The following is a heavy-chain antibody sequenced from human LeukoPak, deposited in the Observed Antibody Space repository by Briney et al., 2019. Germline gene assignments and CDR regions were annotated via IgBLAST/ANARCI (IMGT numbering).Heavy chain of an antibody. V-gene: IGHV4-34*01. D-gene: IGHD1-1*01. CDR2: INHSGST. J-gene: IGHJ4*02. CDR3: ARRSQYNWNDFFAFDY. Sequence: SETLSLTCAVYGGSFSGYYWSWIRQPPGTGLEWMGEINHSGSTNYNPSLKSRVTISVDTSKNQFSLKLSSVTAADTAVYYCARRSQYNWNDFFAFDYWGQGTLVTVSS. CDR1: GGSFSGYY.